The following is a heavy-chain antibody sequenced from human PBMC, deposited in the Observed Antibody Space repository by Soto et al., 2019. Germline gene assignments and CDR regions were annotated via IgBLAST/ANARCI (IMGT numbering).Heavy chain of an antibody. CDR1: AGSFSGYY. CDR3: AIALFQTALWFGELSYYFDY. J-gene: IGHJ4*02. V-gene: IGHV4-34*01. CDR2: INHSGST. D-gene: IGHD3-10*01. Sequence: PSETLSLTCAVYAGSFSGYYCSWIRQPPGKGLEWIGEINHSGSTNYNPSLKSRVTISVDTSKNEFCLKLSSVTAADTAVYYCAIALFQTALWFGELSYYFDYWGQGTLVTVSS.